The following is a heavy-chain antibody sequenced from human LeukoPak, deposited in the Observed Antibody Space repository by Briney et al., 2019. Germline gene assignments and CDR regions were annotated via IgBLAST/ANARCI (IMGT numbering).Heavy chain of an antibody. CDR1: GFTIRNNY. CDR3: ARAYYYGSGSYYNY. CDR2: IYSGGST. D-gene: IGHD3-10*01. J-gene: IGHJ4*02. Sequence: GGSLRLSCPASGFTIRNNYMSWVRQPPGKGLEWVSIIYSGGSTYYGDSVKGRFTISRDNSKNTLYLQMNSLRAEDTAVYYCARAYYYGSGSYYNYWGQGTLVIVSS. V-gene: IGHV3-66*01.